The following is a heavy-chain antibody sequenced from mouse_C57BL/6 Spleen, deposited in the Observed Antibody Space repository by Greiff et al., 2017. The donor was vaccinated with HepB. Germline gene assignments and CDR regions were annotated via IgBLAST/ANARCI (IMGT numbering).Heavy chain of an antibody. J-gene: IGHJ2*01. V-gene: IGHV1-82*01. Sequence: QVQLQQSGPELVKPGASVKISCKASGYAFSSSWMNWVKQRPGKGLEWIGRIYPGDGDTNYNGKFKGKATLTVDKSSSTAYMQLSSLTSEDSAVYFCARLWSYYSSYDDYWGQGTTLTVSS. D-gene: IGHD2-5*01. CDR2: IYPGDGDT. CDR1: GYAFSSSW. CDR3: ARLWSYYSSYDDY.